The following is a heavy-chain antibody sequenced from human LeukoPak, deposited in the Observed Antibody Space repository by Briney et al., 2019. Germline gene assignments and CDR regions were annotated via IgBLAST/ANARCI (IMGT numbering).Heavy chain of an antibody. CDR2: INHSGST. V-gene: IGHV4-34*01. CDR1: XGSFSGYY. D-gene: IGHD3-16*01. CDR3: AXXXXXVMGLNWFDP. Sequence: CAXYXGSFSGYYWSWIRQPPGKGLEWIGEINHSGSTNYNPSLKSRVTISVDTSKKQFSLKLSSVTAADTAVYYFAXXXXXVMGLNWFDPWGQGTLVTVSS. J-gene: IGHJ5*02.